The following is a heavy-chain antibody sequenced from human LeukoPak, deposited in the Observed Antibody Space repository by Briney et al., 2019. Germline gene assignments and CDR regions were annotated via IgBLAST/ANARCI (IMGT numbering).Heavy chain of an antibody. J-gene: IGHJ4*02. V-gene: IGHV3-33*08. CDR2: IWYGGSNK. CDR1: GFTFSNYW. D-gene: IGHD4-17*01. Sequence: GRSLRLSCAASGFTFSNYWMSWVRQAPGKGLEWVAVIWYGGSNKYYADSVKGRFTISRDNSKNTLYLQMNSLRAEDTAVYYCARDRTTVTTPSYFDYWGQGTLVTVSS. CDR3: ARDRTTVTTPSYFDY.